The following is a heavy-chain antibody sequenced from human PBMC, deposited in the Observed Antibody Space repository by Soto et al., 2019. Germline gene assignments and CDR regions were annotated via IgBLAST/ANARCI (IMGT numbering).Heavy chain of an antibody. D-gene: IGHD3-22*01. Sequence: ASVKVSCKVSGYTLTELSMHWVRQAPGKGLEWMGGFDPEDGETIYAQKFQGRVTMTEDTSTDTAYMELSSLRSEDTAVYYCATDSYDSSGYYYVGAFDYWGQGTLVTVSS. CDR1: GYTLTELS. J-gene: IGHJ4*02. V-gene: IGHV1-24*01. CDR3: ATDSYDSSGYYYVGAFDY. CDR2: FDPEDGET.